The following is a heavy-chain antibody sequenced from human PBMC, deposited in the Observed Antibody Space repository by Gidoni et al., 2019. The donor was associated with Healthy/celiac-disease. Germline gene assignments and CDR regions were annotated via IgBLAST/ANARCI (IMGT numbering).Heavy chain of an antibody. CDR3: ARATLWPYGGSSLGPLDRGWYFDL. D-gene: IGHD2-15*01. J-gene: IGHJ2*01. V-gene: IGHV3-53*01. CDR2: IYSGGST. Sequence: EVQLVESGGGLIQPGGSLRLSCAASGFTVSSNYMSWVRQAPGKGLEWVSVIYSGGSTYYADSVKGRFTISRDNSKNTLYLQMNSLRAEDTAVYYCARATLWPYGGSSLGPLDRGWYFDLWGRGTLVTVSS. CDR1: GFTVSSNY.